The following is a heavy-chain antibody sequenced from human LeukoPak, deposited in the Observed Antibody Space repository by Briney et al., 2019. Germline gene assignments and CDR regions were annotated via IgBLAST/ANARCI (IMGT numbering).Heavy chain of an antibody. V-gene: IGHV4-31*03. D-gene: IGHD6-13*01. CDR1: GVSISSGGYY. CDR3: ARDFTFSSPTGYFDY. J-gene: IGHJ4*02. Sequence: PSETLSLTCTVSGVSISSGGYYWRWIRQHPGKGLEWIGYIYYSGSTYYNPSLKSRVTISVDMSKNQFSLKLSSVTAADTAVYYCARDFTFSSPTGYFDYWGQGTLVTVSS. CDR2: IYYSGST.